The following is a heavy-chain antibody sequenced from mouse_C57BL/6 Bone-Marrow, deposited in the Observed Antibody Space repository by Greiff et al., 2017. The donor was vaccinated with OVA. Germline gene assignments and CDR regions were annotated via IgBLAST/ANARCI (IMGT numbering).Heavy chain of an antibody. J-gene: IGHJ1*03. Sequence: EVQGVESGTVLARPGASVKMSCKTSGYTFTSYWMHWVKQRPGQGLEWIGAIYPGNSDTSYNQKFKGKAKLTAVTSASTAYMELSSLTNEDSAVYYCTRYYYGSSSRYFDVWGTGTTVTVSS. V-gene: IGHV1-5*01. D-gene: IGHD1-1*01. CDR2: IYPGNSDT. CDR1: GYTFTSYW. CDR3: TRYYYGSSSRYFDV.